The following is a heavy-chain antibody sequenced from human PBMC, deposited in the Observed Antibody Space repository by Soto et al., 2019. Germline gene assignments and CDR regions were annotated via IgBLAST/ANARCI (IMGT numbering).Heavy chain of an antibody. CDR1: GGSFSGYY. J-gene: IGHJ4*02. CDR2: INHSGST. D-gene: IGHD2-2*01. V-gene: IGHV4-34*01. CDR3: ASSTSMYYFDY. Sequence: TSETLSLTCAVYGGSFSGYYWSWIRQPPGKGLEWIGEINHSGSTNYNPSLKSRVTISVDTSKNQFSLKLSSVTAADTAVYYCASSTSMYYFDYWGQGTLVTVSS.